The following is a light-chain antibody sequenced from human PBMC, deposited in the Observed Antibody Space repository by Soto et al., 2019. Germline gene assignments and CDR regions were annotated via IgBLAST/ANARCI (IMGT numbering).Light chain of an antibody. CDR1: QSVLHSSNNNNY. Sequence: DIVMTQSPDSLAVPLGERATITYKSSQSVLHSSNNNNYLTWYQQKPGQPPKVIISRAYSRESGVPDRFTGSASATDFTLTISNLQAEDEAVYYCQQGYSRHLTSGGRTKVEIK. CDR3: QQGYSRHLT. V-gene: IGKV4-1*01. J-gene: IGKJ4*01. CDR2: RAY.